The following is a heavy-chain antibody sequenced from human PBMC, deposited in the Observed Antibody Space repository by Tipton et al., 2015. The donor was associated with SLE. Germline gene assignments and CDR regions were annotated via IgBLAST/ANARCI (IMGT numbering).Heavy chain of an antibody. Sequence: PGLVKPSETLSLTCTVSGDSVCPNYWNWIRQPAGKGLDWIGRLFDSGSPTHYNPSLEGRVTVSVDTSQNQVSLKLTSVTAADTAVYYCARIRPGHGDPFDFWGQGTLVTVSS. J-gene: IGHJ4*02. CDR2: LFDSGSPT. V-gene: IGHV4-4*07. CDR3: ARIRPGHGDPFDF. CDR1: GDSVCPNY. D-gene: IGHD4-17*01.